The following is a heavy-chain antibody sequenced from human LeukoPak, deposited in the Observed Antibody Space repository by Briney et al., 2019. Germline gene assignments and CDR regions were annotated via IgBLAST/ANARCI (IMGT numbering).Heavy chain of an antibody. CDR3: AKDRYSSSSVSVH. J-gene: IGHJ4*02. Sequence: GGSLRLFCAASGFTFSSYAMSWVRQAPGKGLEWVSAISGSGGSTYYADSVKGRFTISRDNSKNTLYLQMNSLRAEDTAVYYCAKDRYSSSSVSVHWGQGTLVTVSS. CDR1: GFTFSSYA. D-gene: IGHD6-6*01. CDR2: ISGSGGST. V-gene: IGHV3-23*01.